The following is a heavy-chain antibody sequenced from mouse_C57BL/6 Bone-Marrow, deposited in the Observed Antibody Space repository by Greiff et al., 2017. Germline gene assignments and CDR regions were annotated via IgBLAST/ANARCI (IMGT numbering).Heavy chain of an antibody. D-gene: IGHD2-4*01. CDR1: GYTFTDYY. V-gene: IGHV1-75*01. CDR3: ARQDDCGGAWFAY. J-gene: IGHJ3*01. Sequence: VQLQQSGPELVKPGASVKISCKASGYTFTDYYINWVKQRPGQGLEWIGWIFPGSGSTYYNEKFKGKATLTVDKSSSTAYMLLSSLTSEESSVDFGARQDDCGGAWFAYWGQGTLVTVSA. CDR2: IFPGSGST.